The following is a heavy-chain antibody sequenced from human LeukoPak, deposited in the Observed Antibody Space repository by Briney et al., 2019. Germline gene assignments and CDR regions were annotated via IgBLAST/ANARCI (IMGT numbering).Heavy chain of an antibody. Sequence: GGSLRLSSTSSTFTFGDYAINWIRQAPGKGLEWVGFIRRKVYGGTPEYAASVKGRFTISRDDSKSIAYLQMNSLKTEDTAVYYCTRGASPDMTGDYWGQGTLVTVSS. CDR2: IRRKVYGGTP. CDR1: TFTFGDYA. D-gene: IGHD3-9*01. V-gene: IGHV3-49*03. CDR3: TRGASPDMTGDY. J-gene: IGHJ4*02.